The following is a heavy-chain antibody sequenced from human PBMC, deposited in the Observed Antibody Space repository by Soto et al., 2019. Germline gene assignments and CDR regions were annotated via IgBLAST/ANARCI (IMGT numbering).Heavy chain of an antibody. V-gene: IGHV1-18*01. CDR3: ARNTVVATMSWGSEYFQH. CDR1: GYTFTSYG. D-gene: IGHD5-12*01. Sequence: QVQLVQSGAEVKKPGASVKVSCKASGYTFTSYGISWVRQAPGQGLEWMGWISAYNGNTNYAQKLQGRVTMTTDTSTRTAYMELRSLRSDDTAVYYCARNTVVATMSWGSEYFQHWGQGTLVTVSS. J-gene: IGHJ1*01. CDR2: ISAYNGNT.